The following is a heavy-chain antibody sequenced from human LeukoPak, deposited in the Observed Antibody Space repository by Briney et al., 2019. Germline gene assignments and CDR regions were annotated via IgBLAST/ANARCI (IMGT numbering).Heavy chain of an antibody. CDR1: GFTFGHYG. CDR3: AKDHDYYGSGSFDY. D-gene: IGHD3-10*01. J-gene: IGHJ4*02. CDR2: ISGSGGST. V-gene: IGHV3-23*01. Sequence: GGSLRLSCAASGFTFGHYGMHWVRQAPGKGLEWVSAISGSGGSTYYADPVKGRFTISRDNSKNTLYLQMNSLRAEDTAVYYCAKDHDYYGSGSFDYWDQGTLVTVSS.